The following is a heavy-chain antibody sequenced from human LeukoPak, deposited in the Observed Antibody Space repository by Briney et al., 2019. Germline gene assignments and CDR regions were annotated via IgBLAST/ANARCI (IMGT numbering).Heavy chain of an antibody. J-gene: IGHJ4*02. CDR3: ARGALWSGYFGPHPFDY. Sequence: TGGSLRLSCAASGFTFSSYAMHWVRQAPGKGLEWVAVMSYDGGNKYYADSVKCRFTISRDNSKNTLYLQMNSLRAEDTAVYYCARGALWSGYFGPHPFDYWGQGTLVTVSS. CDR1: GFTFSSYA. D-gene: IGHD3-3*01. V-gene: IGHV3-30-3*01. CDR2: MSYDGGNK.